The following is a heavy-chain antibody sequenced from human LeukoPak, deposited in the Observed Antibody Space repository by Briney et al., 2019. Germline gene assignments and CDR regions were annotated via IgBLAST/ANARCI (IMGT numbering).Heavy chain of an antibody. J-gene: IGHJ4*02. V-gene: IGHV1-46*01. CDR1: GYIFGNSY. D-gene: IGHD5-18*01. CDR3: ARGRRLRGYSYGYGY. Sequence: ASVKVSCKASGYIFGNSYIQWVRQAPGQGLEWMGIIKPSGGSTSYAQRFQGRVTMTRDTSTSTVYMELSSLRSEDTAVYYCARGRRLRGYSYGYGYWGQGTLVTVSS. CDR2: IKPSGGST.